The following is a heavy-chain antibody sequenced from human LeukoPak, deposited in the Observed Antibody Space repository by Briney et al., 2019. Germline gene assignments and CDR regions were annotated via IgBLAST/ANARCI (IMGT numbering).Heavy chain of an antibody. Sequence: GGSLRLSCAASGFTFSSNSMNWVRQAPGKGLEWGSTISSSSTYIYYADSVKGRFTISRDNAKNSMYLQMNSLRVEDTAVYYCASQQDVGDYVYFYYYYGMDVWGQGTTVTVSS. V-gene: IGHV3-21*01. J-gene: IGHJ6*02. CDR2: ISSSSTYI. CDR1: GFTFSSNS. D-gene: IGHD4-17*01. CDR3: ASQQDVGDYVYFYYYYGMDV.